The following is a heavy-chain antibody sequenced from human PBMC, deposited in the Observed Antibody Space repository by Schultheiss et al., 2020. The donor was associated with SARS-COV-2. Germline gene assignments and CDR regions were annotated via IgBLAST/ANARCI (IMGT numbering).Heavy chain of an antibody. Sequence: SETLSLTCAVSGYSISSGYYWGWIRQPPGKGLEWIGSIYHSGSTYYNPSLKSRVTISVDTSKNQFSLKLSSVTAADTAVYYCATGYCSGGSCYPLDYWGQGTLVTVSS. D-gene: IGHD2-15*01. CDR1: GYSISSGYY. J-gene: IGHJ4*02. CDR2: IYHSGST. V-gene: IGHV4-38-2*01. CDR3: ATGYCSGGSCYPLDY.